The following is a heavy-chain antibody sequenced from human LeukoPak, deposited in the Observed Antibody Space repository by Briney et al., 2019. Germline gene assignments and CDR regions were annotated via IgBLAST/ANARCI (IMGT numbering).Heavy chain of an antibody. Sequence: SVKVSCKASGGTFSSYAISWVRQAPGQGLEWMGRIIPILGIANYAQKFQGRVTITADESTSTAYMELSSLRSEDTAVYYCARDLARRTAAAALRGRFDPWGQGTLVTVSS. V-gene: IGHV1-69*04. CDR3: ARDLARRTAAAALRGRFDP. D-gene: IGHD6-13*01. CDR1: GGTFSSYA. CDR2: IIPILGIA. J-gene: IGHJ5*02.